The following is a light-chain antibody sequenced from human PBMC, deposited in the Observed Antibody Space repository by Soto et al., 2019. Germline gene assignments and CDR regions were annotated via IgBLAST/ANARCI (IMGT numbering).Light chain of an antibody. CDR2: GAS. CDR1: QSVSSY. CDR3: QQYGSSPWT. J-gene: IGKJ1*01. V-gene: IGKV3-20*01. Sequence: EIVLTQSPATLSLSPGERATLSCRASQSVSSYLAWYQQKPGQAPRLLIYGASTRATGIPARFSGSGSGTDFTLTISRLEPEDFAVYYCQQYGSSPWTFGQGTKGDIK.